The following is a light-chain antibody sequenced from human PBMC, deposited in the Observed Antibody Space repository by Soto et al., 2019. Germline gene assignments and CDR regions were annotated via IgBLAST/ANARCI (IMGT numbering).Light chain of an antibody. CDR2: EVT. CDR3: NSYVTSNVVV. J-gene: IGLJ2*01. Sequence: QSALTPPPSATGSLGQAVTISCTGTRDDVGGYNYVSWYQQHPGKAPRLILYEVTKRPSGVPARFSGSKSGNTASLTVSGLQAEDEAVYYCNSYVTSNVVVFGGGTQLTVL. V-gene: IGLV2-8*01. CDR1: RDDVGGYNY.